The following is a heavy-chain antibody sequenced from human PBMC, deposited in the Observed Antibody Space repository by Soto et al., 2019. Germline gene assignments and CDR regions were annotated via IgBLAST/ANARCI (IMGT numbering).Heavy chain of an antibody. V-gene: IGHV1-69*13. D-gene: IGHD3-10*01. CDR3: ARDLDYYGSGNYYNRIDY. CDR2: IIPMFGTA. Sequence: SVKVSCKVSGGPFSDYAVSWVRQAPGQGLEWMGGIIPMFGTANYAQKFQGRVTTTADESTTTAYMELSSLRSEDTAVYYCARDLDYYGSGNYYNRIDYWGQGTLVTVSA. CDR1: GGPFSDYA. J-gene: IGHJ4*02.